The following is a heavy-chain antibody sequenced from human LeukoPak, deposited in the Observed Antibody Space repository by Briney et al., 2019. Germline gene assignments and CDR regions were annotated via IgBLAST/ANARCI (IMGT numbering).Heavy chain of an antibody. CDR1: GFTFSNAW. Sequence: GGSLRLSCAASGFTFSNAWMSWVRQAPGKGREWVGRIKSKTDGGTTDYAAPVKGRFTISRDDSKNTLYLQMNSLKTEDTAVYYCTTDLYCGGDCYPSGDYWGQGTLVTVSS. CDR2: IKSKTDGGTT. J-gene: IGHJ4*02. CDR3: TTDLYCGGDCYPSGDY. V-gene: IGHV3-15*01. D-gene: IGHD2-21*02.